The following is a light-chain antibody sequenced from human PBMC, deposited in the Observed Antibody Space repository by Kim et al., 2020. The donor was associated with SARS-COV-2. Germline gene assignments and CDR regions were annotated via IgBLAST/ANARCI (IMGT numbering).Light chain of an antibody. CDR3: NYRDSSGKHWV. CDR1: SLRSYY. CDR2: GKN. Sequence: SSELTQDPAVSVALGQTVRITCQGDSLRSYYASWYQQKPGQAPVLVIYGKNNRPSGIPDRFSGSSSGNTASLTITGAQAEDEADYYRNYRDSSGKHWVFG. J-gene: IGLJ3*02. V-gene: IGLV3-19*01.